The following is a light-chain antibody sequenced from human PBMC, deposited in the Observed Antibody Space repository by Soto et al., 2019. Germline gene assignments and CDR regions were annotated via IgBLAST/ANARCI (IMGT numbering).Light chain of an antibody. J-gene: IGKJ1*01. CDR3: QHYGSSPWT. V-gene: IGKV3-20*01. CDR2: GAS. Sequence: ETVLTQSPGTLSLSPGERATLSCRASQSVSRYLAWYQQKPGQAPRVLIYGASSRATGIPDRFSGSGSGTAFTLTISRLEPEDFAVYYCQHYGSSPWTFGQGTKVEIK. CDR1: QSVSRY.